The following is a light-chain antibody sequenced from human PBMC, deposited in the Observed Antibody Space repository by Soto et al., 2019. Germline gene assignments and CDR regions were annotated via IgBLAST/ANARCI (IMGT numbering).Light chain of an antibody. V-gene: IGKV3D-15*03. CDR2: QTS. J-gene: IGKJ1*01. Sequence: MTQSQSSLSASVGDSITITCRASQDINTRLAWYQHRPGQAPRLLIYQTSLRAAGIPARFSASGSGTDFTLTISYVQPEDFALYYCHQRQSWPRTFAQGAKVDIK. CDR1: QDINTR. CDR3: HQRQSWPRT.